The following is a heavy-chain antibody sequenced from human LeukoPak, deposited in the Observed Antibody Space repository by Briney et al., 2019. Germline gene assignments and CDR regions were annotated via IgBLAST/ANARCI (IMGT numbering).Heavy chain of an antibody. CDR2: INPNTGGT. D-gene: IGHD5-24*01. CDR1: GYTFTGYY. Sequence: ASVKVSCKASGYTFTGYYMHWVRQAPGQGLEWMGWINPNTGGTNYAQTFQGRVTMTRDTSISTAYMELSGLRDDDTAVYFCARRRDGYNCVDFWGQGTLVTVSS. V-gene: IGHV1-2*02. J-gene: IGHJ4*02. CDR3: ARRRDGYNCVDF.